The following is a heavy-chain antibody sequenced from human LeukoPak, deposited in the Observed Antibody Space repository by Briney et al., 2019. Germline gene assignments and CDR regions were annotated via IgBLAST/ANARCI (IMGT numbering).Heavy chain of an antibody. J-gene: IGHJ4*02. D-gene: IGHD3-10*01. CDR3: ATGAMVYEY. CDR1: ASSLTKIS. CDR2: FGPQVGET. Sequence: ASVTVSCKVSASSLTKISIDWVRQAPGKGLECMGTFGPQVGETIHAQKLQGRLKMTADTSTATAYMEINSLQSEDTAVYYCATGAMVYEYWGQGTLVTVSS. V-gene: IGHV1-24*01.